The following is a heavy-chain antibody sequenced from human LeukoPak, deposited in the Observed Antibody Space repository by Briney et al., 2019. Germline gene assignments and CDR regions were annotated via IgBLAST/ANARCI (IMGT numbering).Heavy chain of an antibody. V-gene: IGHV3-33*01. Sequence: GGPLRLSCAASGFTFSSYGMHWVRQAPGKGLEWVAIIWYDGSNKYYADSVKGRFTISRDNSKNTLYLQMNSLRAEDTAVYYCARDEYGSSGSYYPSDGMDVWGQGTTVTVSS. J-gene: IGHJ6*02. D-gene: IGHD3-10*01. CDR1: GFTFSSYG. CDR3: ARDEYGSSGSYYPSDGMDV. CDR2: IWYDGSNK.